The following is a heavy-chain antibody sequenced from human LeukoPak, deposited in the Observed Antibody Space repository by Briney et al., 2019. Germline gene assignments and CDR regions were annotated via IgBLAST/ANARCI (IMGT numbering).Heavy chain of an antibody. V-gene: IGHV4-4*07. Sequence: PSETLSLTCTVSGGSISNYYWSWFRQPAAKGLEWIGRIYTSGSTSYNPSLKSRVSMSVDTSKNQFSLKLNSVTAADTAVYYCARAKVEMATITHFDYWGQGTLVTVSS. CDR2: IYTSGST. CDR3: ARAKVEMATITHFDY. D-gene: IGHD5-24*01. J-gene: IGHJ4*02. CDR1: GGSISNYY.